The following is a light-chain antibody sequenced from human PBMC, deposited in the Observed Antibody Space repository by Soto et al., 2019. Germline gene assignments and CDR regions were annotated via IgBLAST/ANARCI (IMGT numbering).Light chain of an antibody. J-gene: IGLJ2*01. CDR2: NVN. V-gene: IGLV2-11*01. CDR3: CSDAGIYTLV. Sequence: QSALTQPRSVSGSPGQSVTIACTGTSSDVGGYHYVSWYQHHPGKAPKLMIFNVNERPSGVPARFSGSKSGNTASLTISGLQAEDEADYYCCSDAGIYTLVFGGGTKLTVL. CDR1: SSDVGGYHY.